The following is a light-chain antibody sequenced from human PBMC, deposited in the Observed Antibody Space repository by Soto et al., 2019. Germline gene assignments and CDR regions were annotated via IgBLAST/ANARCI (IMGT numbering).Light chain of an antibody. CDR1: QSVSSSY. V-gene: IGKV3-20*01. CDR2: GAS. J-gene: IGKJ1*01. CDR3: QEYSSSPRT. Sequence: IVLTQSPGTLSLSPGEIATLSCRASQSVSSSYLAWYQQKPGQAPRLLIYGASSRATGIPDRFSGSGSGTDFTLTICRLEPEDFAVYYCQEYSSSPRTFGQGTKVDIK.